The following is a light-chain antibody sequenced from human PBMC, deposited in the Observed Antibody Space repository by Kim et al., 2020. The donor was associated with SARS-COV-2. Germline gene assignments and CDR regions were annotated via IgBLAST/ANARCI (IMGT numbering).Light chain of an antibody. CDR1: KIGGES. J-gene: IGLJ3*02. V-gene: IGLV3-21*01. Sequence: PVGTAIITCEENKIGGESVHWYQQKAGRSPVLVIRYDSDRPSGIPKRFSGSNSGNTATLTISGVEDGDEADYYCQVWNSDNDDRGVFGGGTKVTVL. CDR2: YDS. CDR3: QVWNSDNDDRGV.